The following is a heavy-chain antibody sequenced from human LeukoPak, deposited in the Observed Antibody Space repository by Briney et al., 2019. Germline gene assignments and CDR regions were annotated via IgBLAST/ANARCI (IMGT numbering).Heavy chain of an antibody. J-gene: IGHJ3*02. CDR2: ISWNSGSI. Sequence: GRSLRLSCAASGFTFDDYAMHWVRQAPGKGLEWVSGISWNSGSIGYADSVKGRFTISRDNAKNSLYPQMNSLRAEDTALYYCAKDLGWGAFDIWGQGTMVTVSS. CDR3: AKDLGWGAFDI. V-gene: IGHV3-9*01. D-gene: IGHD6-19*01. CDR1: GFTFDDYA.